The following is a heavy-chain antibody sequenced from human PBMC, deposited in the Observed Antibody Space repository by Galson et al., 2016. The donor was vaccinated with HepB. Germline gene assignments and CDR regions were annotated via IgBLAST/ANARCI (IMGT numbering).Heavy chain of an antibody. CDR2: IWFDGSNK. D-gene: IGHD1-26*01. V-gene: IGHV3-33*08. CDR3: ARPDQSGGYSAY. Sequence: SLRLSCAASGFTFTIYGMHWVRQAPGKGLEWVAVIWFDGSNKNYADSVKGRFTISRDNSKNTVDLQMNSLTVEDTAVYYCARPDQSGGYSAYWGQGTLVSVSS. J-gene: IGHJ4*02. CDR1: GFTFTIYG.